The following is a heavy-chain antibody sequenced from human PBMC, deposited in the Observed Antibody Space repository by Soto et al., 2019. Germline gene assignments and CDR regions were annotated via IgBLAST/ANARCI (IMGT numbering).Heavy chain of an antibody. CDR3: ARHIGTDYDFWSGPEAPHFDY. CDR2: IYYSGST. D-gene: IGHD3-3*01. Sequence: TSETLSLTCTVSGGSISSSSYYWGWIRQPPGKGLEWIGSIYYSGSTYYNPSLKSRVTISVDTSKNQFSLKLSSVTAADTAVYYCARHIGTDYDFWSGPEAPHFDYWGQGTLVTVSS. CDR1: GGSISSSSYY. V-gene: IGHV4-39*01. J-gene: IGHJ4*02.